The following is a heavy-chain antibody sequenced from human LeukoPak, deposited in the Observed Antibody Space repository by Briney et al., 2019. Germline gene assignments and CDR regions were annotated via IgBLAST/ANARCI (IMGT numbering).Heavy chain of an antibody. CDR2: IIPIFGTA. Sequence: GASVKVSCKASGGTFSSYAISWVRQAPGQGLEWMGGIIPIFGTANYAQKFQGRVTITADESTSTAYMELSSLRSEDTAVYYCARGITIFAWFDPWGQGTLVTVSS. D-gene: IGHD3-3*01. CDR3: ARGITIFAWFDP. J-gene: IGHJ5*02. CDR1: GGTFSSYA. V-gene: IGHV1-69*13.